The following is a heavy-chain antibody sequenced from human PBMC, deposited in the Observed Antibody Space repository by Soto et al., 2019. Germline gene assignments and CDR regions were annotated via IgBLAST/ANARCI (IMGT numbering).Heavy chain of an antibody. CDR1: GGSIISGGSS. J-gene: IGHJ4*02. V-gene: IGHV4-30-2*01. D-gene: IGHD1-1*01. Sequence: QLQLQESGSGLVKPSQTLSLTCAVSGGSIISGGSSWSWIRHPPGKGLEWIGYIFHTGTTYYNPSLKSRVIISVDRSKDQFSLKLSSVTAADTAVYYCARGEGTSTGYYFDNWGQGTLVTVSS. CDR3: ARGEGTSTGYYFDN. CDR2: IFHTGTT.